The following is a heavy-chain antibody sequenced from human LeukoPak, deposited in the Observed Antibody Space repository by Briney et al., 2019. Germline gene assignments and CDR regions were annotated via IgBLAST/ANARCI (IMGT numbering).Heavy chain of an antibody. V-gene: IGHV3-23*01. CDR3: AKGSRGSYYAVGYYFDY. Sequence: GGSLRLSCAASGFTFSSYAMSWVRQAPGKGLEWVSAISGSGGSTYYADSVKGRFTISRDNSKNTLYLQMNSLRAEDTAVYYCAKGSRGSYYAVGYYFDYWGQGTLVTVSS. J-gene: IGHJ4*02. CDR1: GFTFSSYA. CDR2: ISGSGGST. D-gene: IGHD1-26*01.